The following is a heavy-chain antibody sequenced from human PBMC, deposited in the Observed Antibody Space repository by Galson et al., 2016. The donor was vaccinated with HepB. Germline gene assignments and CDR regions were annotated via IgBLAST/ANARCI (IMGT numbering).Heavy chain of an antibody. J-gene: IGHJ5*02. CDR3: ARRTSRRIFGGVEGWFDP. D-gene: IGHD3-3*01. CDR1: GYTFSTYA. CDR2: INTNTGNP. Sequence: SVKVSCKASGYTFSTYAIIWVRQAPGQGLKWMGWINTNTGNPTYAQGFTGRFVFSLDTAVSTAYLQIRSLKAEDTAVYYCARRTSRRIFGGVEGWFDPWGQGTVVTVSS. V-gene: IGHV7-4-1*02.